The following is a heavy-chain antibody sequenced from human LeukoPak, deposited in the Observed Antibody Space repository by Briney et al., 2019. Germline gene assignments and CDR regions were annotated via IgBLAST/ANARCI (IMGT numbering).Heavy chain of an antibody. V-gene: IGHV4-59*12. J-gene: IGHJ4*01. Sequence: SETLSLTCTVAGGSISSFYWGWIRQPPGKGVEWIGHTHSSGNTNYNPSLKSRVTISVDTSKNQFSLKLSSMTAADTAVYWCAGVXXVXMXVNYWGXGTLVTVS. CDR1: GGSISSFY. CDR2: THSSGNT. CDR3: AGVXXVXMXVNY.